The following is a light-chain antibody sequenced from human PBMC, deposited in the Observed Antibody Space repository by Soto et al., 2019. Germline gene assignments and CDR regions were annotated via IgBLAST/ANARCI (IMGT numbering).Light chain of an antibody. CDR2: DAS. CDR3: QQHNSSPWT. Sequence: DIQMTQSPSTLSASVGDRVTITCRASQSISDWLSWFQQKPGKTPKVLIYDASTLESGVPSRFSGSGSGTEFTLTISSLKTEDYATYYCQQHNSSPWTFVQGTSVEIK. J-gene: IGKJ1*01. V-gene: IGKV1-5*01. CDR1: QSISDW.